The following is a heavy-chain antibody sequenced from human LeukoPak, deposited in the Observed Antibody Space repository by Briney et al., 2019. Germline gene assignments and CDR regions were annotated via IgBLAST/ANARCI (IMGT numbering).Heavy chain of an antibody. CDR3: ARVRYFDWLALDY. Sequence: SETLSLTCTVSGCSIGSGYYWGWSRPPQGKGLKWIGSIYYSGTTYYTPSLKSRFTISVDTSKNQFSLKLSSVTAADTAVYYCARVRYFDWLALDYWGQGTLVTVSS. D-gene: IGHD3-9*01. CDR1: GCSIGSGYY. J-gene: IGHJ4*02. CDR2: IYYSGTT. V-gene: IGHV4-38-2*02.